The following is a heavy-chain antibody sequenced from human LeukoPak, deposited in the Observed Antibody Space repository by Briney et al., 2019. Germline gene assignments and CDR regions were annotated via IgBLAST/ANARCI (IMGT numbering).Heavy chain of an antibody. CDR2: INTDGSST. V-gene: IGHV3-74*01. Sequence: PGGSLRLSCAASGFTFSSYWMHWVRQAPGKGLVWVSRINTDGSSTSYADSVKGRFTISRDNAKNSLYLQMNSLRAEDTAVYYCAREGDCSSTSCPLDYWGQGTLVTVSS. J-gene: IGHJ4*02. D-gene: IGHD2-2*01. CDR1: GFTFSSYW. CDR3: AREGDCSSTSCPLDY.